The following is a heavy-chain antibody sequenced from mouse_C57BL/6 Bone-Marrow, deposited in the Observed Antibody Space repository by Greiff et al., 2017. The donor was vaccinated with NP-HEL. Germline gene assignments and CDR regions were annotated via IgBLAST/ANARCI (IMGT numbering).Heavy chain of an antibody. J-gene: IGHJ4*01. CDR3: ARSFTVVRAMDY. V-gene: IGHV1-26*01. Sequence: VQLQQSGPELVKPGASVKISCKASGYTFTDYYMNWVKQSHGKSLEWIGDINPNNGGTSYNQKFKGKATLTVDKSSSTAYMELRSLTSEDSAVYYCARSFTVVRAMDYWGQGTSVTVSS. CDR2: INPNNGGT. CDR1: GYTFTDYY. D-gene: IGHD1-1*01.